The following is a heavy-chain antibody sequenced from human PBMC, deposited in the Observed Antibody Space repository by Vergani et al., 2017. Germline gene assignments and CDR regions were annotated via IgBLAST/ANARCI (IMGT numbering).Heavy chain of an antibody. CDR3: ARDPGRWLQPRYYFDY. Sequence: QVQLQESGPGLVKPSETLSLTCTVSGGSISSHYWSWIRQPPGKGLEWIGYIYYSGSTYYNPSLKSRVTISVDTSKNQFSLKLSSVTAADTAVYYCARDPGRWLQPRYYFDYWGQGTLVTVSS. CDR1: GGSISSHY. J-gene: IGHJ4*02. CDR2: IYYSGST. D-gene: IGHD5-24*01. V-gene: IGHV4-59*11.